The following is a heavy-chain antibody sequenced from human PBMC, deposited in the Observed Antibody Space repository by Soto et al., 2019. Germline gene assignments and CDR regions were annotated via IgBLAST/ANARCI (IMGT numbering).Heavy chain of an antibody. CDR2: IYYSGST. D-gene: IGHD2-2*01. CDR1: GGSISSSSYY. V-gene: IGHV4-39*01. J-gene: IGHJ4*02. Sequence: PSETLSLTCTVSGGSISSSSYYWGWIRQPPGKGLEWIGSIYYSGSTYYNPSLKSRVTISVDTSKNQFSLKLSSVTAADTAVYYCASLSVPDAIDYWGQGTLVTVSS. CDR3: ASLSVPDAIDY.